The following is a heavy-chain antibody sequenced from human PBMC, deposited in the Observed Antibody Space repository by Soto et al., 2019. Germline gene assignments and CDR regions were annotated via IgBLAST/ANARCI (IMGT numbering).Heavy chain of an antibody. Sequence: ASVKVSCKASGYTFTNHGISWVRQAPGQGLEWLGWVSGNNGNTKYAQGLKGRVTLTTDTSTSTFYMELSSLRSEDTAVFYCARAVYYFDSSGSMYYFDYWGQGTLVTVSS. V-gene: IGHV1-18*04. CDR1: GYTFTNHG. D-gene: IGHD3-22*01. J-gene: IGHJ4*02. CDR3: ARAVYYFDSSGSMYYFDY. CDR2: VSGNNGNT.